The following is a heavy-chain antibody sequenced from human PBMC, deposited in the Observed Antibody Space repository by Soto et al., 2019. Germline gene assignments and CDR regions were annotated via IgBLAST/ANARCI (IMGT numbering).Heavy chain of an antibody. V-gene: IGHV3-53*01. Sequence: XESLRLSCVASGFSVDNIFMSWVRQAPGKGLQWVSTISDDGRTYYADSVKGRFSLSRDKSRNTLYLQMNRLRVEDTAVYYCSRDHSSGGYDYRGQGSLVTVSS. CDR2: ISDDGRT. J-gene: IGHJ4*02. D-gene: IGHD2-8*02. CDR1: GFSVDNIF. CDR3: SRDHSSGGYDY.